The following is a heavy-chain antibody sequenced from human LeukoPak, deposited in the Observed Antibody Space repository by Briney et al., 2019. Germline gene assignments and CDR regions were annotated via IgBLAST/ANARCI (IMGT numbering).Heavy chain of an antibody. CDR2: INHSGST. J-gene: IGHJ3*02. CDR1: GGSFSGYY. Sequence: PSETLSLTCAVYGGSFSGYYWGWIRQPPGKGLEWIGEINHSGSTNYNPSLKSRVTISVDTSKNQFSLKLSSVTTADTAVYYCARGGDYDYVWGSYRYDAFDIWGQGTMVTVSS. V-gene: IGHV4-34*01. CDR3: ARGGDYDYVWGSYRYDAFDI. D-gene: IGHD3-16*02.